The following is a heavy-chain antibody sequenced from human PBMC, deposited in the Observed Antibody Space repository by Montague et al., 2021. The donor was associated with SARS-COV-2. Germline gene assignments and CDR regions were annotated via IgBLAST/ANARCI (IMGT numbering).Heavy chain of an antibody. CDR2: IYTSGTT. D-gene: IGHD3-16*01. V-gene: IGHV4-61*02. J-gene: IGHJ4*02. Sequence: TLSLTCTVSGGSISSGSYYWSWIRQPAGKGLEWIGRIYTSGTTDYRFSLKSRVTISVDTSKNQFSLKLTSVTAADTAVYYCAREHRGSWAHLDNWGQGSLVTVSS. CDR1: GGSISSGSYY. CDR3: AREHRGSWAHLDN.